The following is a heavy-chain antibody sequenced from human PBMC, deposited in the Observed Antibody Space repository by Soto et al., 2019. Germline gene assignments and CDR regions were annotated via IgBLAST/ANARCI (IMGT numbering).Heavy chain of an antibody. CDR2: INHSGST. V-gene: IGHV4-34*01. J-gene: IGHJ3*02. CDR3: ARACPVLLWFGELLDAFDI. D-gene: IGHD3-10*01. CDR1: GGSFSGYY. Sequence: QVQLQQWGAGLLKPSETLSLTCAVYGGSFSGYYWSWIRQPPGKGLEWIGEINHSGSTNYNPSLKSRVTISVDTSKNQFSLKLSSVTAADTAVYYCARACPVLLWFGELLDAFDIWGQGTMVTVSS.